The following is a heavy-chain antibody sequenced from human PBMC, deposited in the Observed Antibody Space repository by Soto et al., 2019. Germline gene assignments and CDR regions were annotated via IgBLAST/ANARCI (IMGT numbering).Heavy chain of an antibody. D-gene: IGHD3-16*01. CDR1: GFTFNNYW. J-gene: IGHJ4*02. CDR2: IKEDGSEK. Sequence: GALRLSCAGYGFTFNNYWMSWARQAPGKGLEWVATIKEDGSEKYYVDSVKGRFSIFRDNARNSLYLQMNSLRAEDTAVYYCARASETFWGRGTLVTVSS. CDR3: ARASETF. V-gene: IGHV3-7*01.